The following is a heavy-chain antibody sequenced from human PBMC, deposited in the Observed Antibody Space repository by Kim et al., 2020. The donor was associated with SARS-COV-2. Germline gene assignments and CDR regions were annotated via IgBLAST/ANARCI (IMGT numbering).Heavy chain of an antibody. CDR1: GYTFTSYG. CDR3: AREAPRTGYDYIWGSYRSGYFDS. J-gene: IGHJ4*02. D-gene: IGHD3-16*02. CDR2: ISPYNGNT. Sequence: ASVKVSCKASGYTFTSYGINWVRQAPGQGLEWMGWISPYNGNTNYAQKLQGRVTMTTDTSTSTAYMELRSLRSDDTAVYYCAREAPRTGYDYIWGSYRSGYFDSWGQGTLVTVSS. V-gene: IGHV1-18*01.